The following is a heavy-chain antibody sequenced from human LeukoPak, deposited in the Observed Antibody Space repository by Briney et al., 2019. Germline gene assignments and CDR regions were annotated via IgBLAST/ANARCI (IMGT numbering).Heavy chain of an antibody. CDR3: ARDQVQGYFDSSGYPDAFDI. CDR1: GFTFSSYS. J-gene: IGHJ3*02. D-gene: IGHD3-22*01. V-gene: IGHV3-48*01. CDR2: ISSSSSTI. Sequence: PGGSLRLSCAASGFTFSSYSMNWVRLAPGKGLEWVSYISSSSSTIYYADSVKGRFTISRDNAKNSLYLQMNSLRAEDTAVYYCARDQVQGYFDSSGYPDAFDIWGQGTVVTVSS.